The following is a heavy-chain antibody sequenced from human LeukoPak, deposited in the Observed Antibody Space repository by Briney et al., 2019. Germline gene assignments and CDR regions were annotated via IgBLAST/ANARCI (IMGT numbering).Heavy chain of an antibody. D-gene: IGHD3-10*01. J-gene: IGHJ4*02. CDR1: GGSISSGSYY. CDR2: IYTGGST. CDR3: ARDRLGYFDY. V-gene: IGHV4-61*02. Sequence: KPSETLSLTCTVSGGSISSGSYYWSWIRQPAGKGLEWIGRIYTGGSTNYNPSLKSRVTISVDASKNQFSLKLSSVTAADTAVYYCARDRLGYFDYWGQGTLVTVSS.